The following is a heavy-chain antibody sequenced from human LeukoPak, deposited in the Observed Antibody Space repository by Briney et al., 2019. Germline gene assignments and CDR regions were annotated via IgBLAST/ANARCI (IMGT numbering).Heavy chain of an antibody. CDR3: ARLVIREVFFDY. CDR1: GGSISSSSYY. CDR2: IYYSGST. J-gene: IGHJ4*02. V-gene: IGHV4-39*01. Sequence: SETLSLTCTVSGGSISSSSYYWGWIRQPPGKGLEWIGSIYYSGSTYYNPSLKSRVTISVDTSKNQFSLKLSSVTAADTAVYYCARLVIREVFFDYWRQGTLVTVSS.